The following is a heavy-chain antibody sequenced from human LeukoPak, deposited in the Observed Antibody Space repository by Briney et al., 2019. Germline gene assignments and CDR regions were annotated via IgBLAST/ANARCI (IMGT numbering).Heavy chain of an antibody. CDR1: GFTSSDYY. Sequence: GGSLRLSCAASGFTSSDYYMSWIRQAPGKGLEWVSYISSSGSTIYYADSVKGRFTISRDNAKNSLYLQMNSLRAEDTAVYYCARRQQLVTPYYYYYYGMDVWGQGTTVTVSS. J-gene: IGHJ6*02. CDR2: ISSSGSTI. CDR3: ARRQQLVTPYYYYYYGMDV. D-gene: IGHD6-13*01. V-gene: IGHV3-11*01.